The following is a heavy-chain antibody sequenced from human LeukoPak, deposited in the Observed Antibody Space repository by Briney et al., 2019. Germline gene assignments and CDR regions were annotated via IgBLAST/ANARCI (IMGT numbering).Heavy chain of an antibody. CDR3: ARDGLSYTNPNNWFDP. CDR1: GCPFTSYY. J-gene: IGHJ5*02. V-gene: IGHV1-18*01. D-gene: IGHD2-2*02. Sequence: ASVKVSCKASGCPFTSYYINWVRQAPGQGLEWMGWISAYNGDTNYAQNLQGRVTMTTDTSTDTAYMELRSLRSDDTAVYYCARDGLSYTNPNNWFDPWGQGTLVTVSS. CDR2: ISAYNGDT.